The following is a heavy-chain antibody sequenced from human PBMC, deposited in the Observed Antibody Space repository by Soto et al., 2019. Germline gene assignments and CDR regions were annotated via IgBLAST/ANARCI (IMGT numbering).Heavy chain of an antibody. Sequence: QVQLQQWGAGLLKPSETLSLTCAVYGGSFSGYYWSWIRQPPGKGLEWIGEINHSGSTNYNPSLKSRVTISVDTSKNQFSLKLSSVTAADTAVYYCARRPRDKGIAAGRYFQHWGQGTLVTVSS. D-gene: IGHD6-13*01. CDR3: ARRPRDKGIAAGRYFQH. V-gene: IGHV4-34*01. CDR2: INHSGST. CDR1: GGSFSGYY. J-gene: IGHJ1*01.